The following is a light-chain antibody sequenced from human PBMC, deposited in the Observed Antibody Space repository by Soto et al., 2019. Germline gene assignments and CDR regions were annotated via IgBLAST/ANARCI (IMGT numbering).Light chain of an antibody. Sequence: DIQMTQSPSSVSASVGDRVTITCRASQDISSWLAWFQQKPGKAPKLLIYAASTLQAGVPSRFSGSGSATDFTLTISSLQPEDFATYYCQHANIFPRMFAQGTRVEIK. CDR3: QHANIFPRM. V-gene: IGKV1-12*01. CDR1: QDISSW. CDR2: AAS. J-gene: IGKJ1*01.